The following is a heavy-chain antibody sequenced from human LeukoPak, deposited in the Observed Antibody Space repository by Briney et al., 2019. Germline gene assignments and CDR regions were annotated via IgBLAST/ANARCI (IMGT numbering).Heavy chain of an antibody. Sequence: GGSLRLSCAASGFTFSSCGMHWVRQAPGKGLEWVAFTRYDGSNKYYADSVKGRFTISRDNSKNTLYLQMVSLRAEDTALYYCARGLLLWEPDSWGQGTLVTVSS. CDR1: GFTFSSCG. J-gene: IGHJ5*01. CDR2: TRYDGSNK. V-gene: IGHV3-30*02. CDR3: ARGLLLWEPDS. D-gene: IGHD1-26*01.